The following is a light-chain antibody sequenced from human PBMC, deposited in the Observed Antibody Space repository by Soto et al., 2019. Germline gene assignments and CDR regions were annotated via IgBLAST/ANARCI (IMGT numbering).Light chain of an antibody. Sequence: DIHMTQSPSSLSASVGDSVTITCRASQSISSYVNWYQQKSGQAPKLLIYAASSLRSGVPSRFSGTGSGTDFTLTITSLQPEDFASYHCQQSYSTPPTFGQGTKLEIK. CDR2: AAS. CDR1: QSISSY. J-gene: IGKJ2*01. V-gene: IGKV1-39*01. CDR3: QQSYSTPPT.